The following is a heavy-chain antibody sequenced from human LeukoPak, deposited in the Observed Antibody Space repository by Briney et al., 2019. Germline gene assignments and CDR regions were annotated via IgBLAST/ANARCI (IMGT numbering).Heavy chain of an antibody. Sequence: ASVKVSCKASGGTFSSYAISWVRQAPGQGLEWMGGIIPIFGTANYAQKFQGRVTITADESTSTAYMELSSLRSEDTAVYYCARDPEPPLSHYYGSGSSRDWFDPWGQGTLVTVSS. D-gene: IGHD3-10*01. CDR2: IIPIFGTA. V-gene: IGHV1-69*13. CDR3: ARDPEPPLSHYYGSGSSRDWFDP. CDR1: GGTFSSYA. J-gene: IGHJ5*02.